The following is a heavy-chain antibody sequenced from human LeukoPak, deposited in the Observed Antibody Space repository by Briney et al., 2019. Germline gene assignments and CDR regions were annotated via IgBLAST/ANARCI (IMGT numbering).Heavy chain of an antibody. D-gene: IGHD3-16*01. J-gene: IGHJ3*02. CDR3: AKADATIGGAFDT. V-gene: IGHV3-23*01. Sequence: GGSLRLSCAASGFTFSSYAMSWVRQAPGKGLEWVSAISGSGGSTYNADSVKGRFTISRDNPRSTLYLEMKSLRAEDTAVYYCAKADATIGGAFDTWGQGTMVIVSS. CDR2: ISGSGGST. CDR1: GFTFSSYA.